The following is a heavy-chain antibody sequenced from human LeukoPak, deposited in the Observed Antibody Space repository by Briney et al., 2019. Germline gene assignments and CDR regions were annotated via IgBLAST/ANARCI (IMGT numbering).Heavy chain of an antibody. CDR1: GGTFSSYA. J-gene: IGHJ6*02. V-gene: IGHV1-69*13. CDR2: IIPIFGTA. CDR3: ARVWGRHYYYGSGSPWAFYYGMDV. D-gene: IGHD3-10*01. Sequence: SVKVSCKASGGTFSSYAISWVRQAPGQGLEWMGGIIPIFGTANYAQKFQGRVTITADESTSTAYMELSSLRSEDTAVYYCARVWGRHYYYGSGSPWAFYYGMDVWGQGTTVTVS.